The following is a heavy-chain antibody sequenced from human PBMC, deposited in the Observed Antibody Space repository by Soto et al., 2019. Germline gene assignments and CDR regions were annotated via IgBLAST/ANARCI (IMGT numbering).Heavy chain of an antibody. Sequence: QVQLVESGGGVVQPGRSLRLSCAASGFTFSSYGMHWVRQAPGKGLEWVAVIWYDGSNKYYADSVKGRFTISRDNSKNTLYLQMNSLRAEDTAVYYCARENNWNDSGFDPWGQGTLVTVSS. CDR1: GFTFSSYG. D-gene: IGHD1-20*01. J-gene: IGHJ5*02. CDR2: IWYDGSNK. CDR3: ARENNWNDSGFDP. V-gene: IGHV3-33*01.